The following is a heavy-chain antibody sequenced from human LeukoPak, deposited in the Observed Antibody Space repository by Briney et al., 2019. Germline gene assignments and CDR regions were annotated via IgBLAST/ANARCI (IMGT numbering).Heavy chain of an antibody. Sequence: GGSLRLSCAASGFTFSSYAMTWVRQAPGKGLEWVSSFSFNGESTYYADSAKGRLTISRDNSKNTLYLQMNSLRAEDTAVYYCAELGITMIGGVWGKGTTVTISS. CDR3: AELGITMIGGV. V-gene: IGHV3-23*01. D-gene: IGHD3-10*02. J-gene: IGHJ6*04. CDR1: GFTFSSYA. CDR2: FSFNGEST.